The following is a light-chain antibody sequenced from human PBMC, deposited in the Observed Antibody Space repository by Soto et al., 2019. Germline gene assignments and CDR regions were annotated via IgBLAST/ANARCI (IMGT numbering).Light chain of an antibody. Sequence: QSALTQPASVSGSPGQSITISCTGTNSDVGSYNYVSWYQQHPGKAPKLMIYDVSNRPSGVSNRFSGSKSGNTASLTISGLQADDEADFYCSSYTSNNTLVLGTGTKVTVL. CDR3: SSYTSNNTLV. CDR2: DVS. V-gene: IGLV2-14*01. CDR1: NSDVGSYNY. J-gene: IGLJ1*01.